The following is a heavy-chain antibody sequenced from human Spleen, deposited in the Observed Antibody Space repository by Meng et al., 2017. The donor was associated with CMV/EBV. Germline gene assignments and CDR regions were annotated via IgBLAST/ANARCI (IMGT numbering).Heavy chain of an antibody. D-gene: IGHD3-10*01. J-gene: IGHJ6*02. CDR2: IRYDGSNK. V-gene: IGHV3-30*02. CDR1: GFSFSDFA. CDR3: ARDLGSGSPFGESFA. Sequence: GESLKISCAASGFSFSDFAMSWVRQAPGKGLEWVAFIRYDGSNKYYADSVKGRFTISRDNSKNTLYLQMNSLRAEDTAVYYCARDLGSGSPFGESFAWGQGTTVTVSS.